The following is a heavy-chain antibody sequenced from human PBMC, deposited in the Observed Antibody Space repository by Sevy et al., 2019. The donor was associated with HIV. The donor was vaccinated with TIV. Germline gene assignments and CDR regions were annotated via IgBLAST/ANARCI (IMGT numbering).Heavy chain of an antibody. V-gene: IGHV1-18*01. CDR3: AREQRNNWINLFDP. J-gene: IGHJ5*02. CDR1: GYTFTTYV. Sequence: ASVKVSCKASGYTFTTYVINWVRQAPGQGLEWVGWISTYNGNTNYAQKLQGRVTMTTDTSTSTAYMELRSLRSDDTAIYSCAREQRNNWINLFDPWGQGTLVTVSS. D-gene: IGHD1-1*01. CDR2: ISTYNGNT.